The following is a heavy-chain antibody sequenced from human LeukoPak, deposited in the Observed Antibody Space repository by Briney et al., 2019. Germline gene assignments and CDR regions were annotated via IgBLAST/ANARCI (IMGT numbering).Heavy chain of an antibody. CDR1: GLAVSSNF. Sequence: WGSLRLSCAASGLAVSSNFMSWVRQAPGMGLEWVSIIYDDGTIRYLDSVEGRFTISRDNSKNTLYLQMNSLRAEDTAVYYCARDFEGSGRLPPHPYYYYYMDVWGKGTTVTVSS. CDR3: ARDFEGSGRLPPHPYYYYYMDV. CDR2: IYDDGTI. J-gene: IGHJ6*03. D-gene: IGHD3-10*01. V-gene: IGHV3-53*01.